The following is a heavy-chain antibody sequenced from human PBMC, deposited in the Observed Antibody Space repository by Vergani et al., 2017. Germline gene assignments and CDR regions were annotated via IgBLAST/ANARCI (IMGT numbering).Heavy chain of an antibody. CDR1: GFTFDDYA. Sequence: EVQLVESGGGLVQPGRSLRLSCAASGFTFDDYAMHWVRQAPGKGREWGSGISWNSGSIGYADSVKGRFTISRDNANKSLYLQMNSLRAEDKALDYCAKGMGPRTGTNDYWGQGTLVTVSS. CDR2: ISWNSGSI. D-gene: IGHD1-7*01. J-gene: IGHJ4*02. V-gene: IGHV3-9*01. CDR3: AKGMGPRTGTNDY.